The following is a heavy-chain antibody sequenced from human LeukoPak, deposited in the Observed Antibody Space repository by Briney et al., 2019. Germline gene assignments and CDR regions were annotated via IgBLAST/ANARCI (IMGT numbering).Heavy chain of an antibody. J-gene: IGHJ4*02. CDR3: AKVNPANVIFGVVTRTKSMYYFDY. D-gene: IGHD3-3*01. V-gene: IGHV3-23*01. CDR1: GFTFSSYA. CDR2: ISGSGGST. Sequence: GGSLRLSCAASGFTFSSYAMSWVRQAPGKGLEWVSAISGSGGSTYYADSVKGRFTISRDNSKNTLYLQMNSLRAEDTAVYYCAKVNPANVIFGVVTRTKSMYYFDYWGQGTLVTVSS.